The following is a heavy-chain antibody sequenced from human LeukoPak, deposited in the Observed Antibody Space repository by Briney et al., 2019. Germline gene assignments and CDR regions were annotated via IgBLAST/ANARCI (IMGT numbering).Heavy chain of an antibody. CDR3: AKRVCSGGVCYPLDY. CDR2: IGTSDGRT. D-gene: IGHD2-8*02. V-gene: IGHV3-23*01. Sequence: GGSLRLSCAASGFTFSSCDMRWVRQAPGKGLEWVSAIGTSDGRTYYTDSVKGRFSISRDNSKNTLYLQMNSLRAEDTAIYYCAKRVCSGGVCYPLDYWGQGTLVTVSS. J-gene: IGHJ4*02. CDR1: GFTFSSCD.